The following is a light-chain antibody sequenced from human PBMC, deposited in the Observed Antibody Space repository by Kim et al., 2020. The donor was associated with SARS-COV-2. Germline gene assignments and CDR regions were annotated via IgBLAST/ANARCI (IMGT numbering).Light chain of an antibody. Sequence: LSPGERATLPCRASQSVDTYLAWYQQRPGQPPRVLIYDASNRATGIPVRFSGSGSGTDFTLTISSLESEDSAVYYCQQRSSWPLTFGGGTKVDIK. CDR1: QSVDTY. CDR3: QQRSSWPLT. J-gene: IGKJ4*01. V-gene: IGKV3-11*01. CDR2: DAS.